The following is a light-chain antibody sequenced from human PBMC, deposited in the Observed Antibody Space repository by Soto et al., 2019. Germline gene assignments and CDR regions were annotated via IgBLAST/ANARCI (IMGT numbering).Light chain of an antibody. Sequence: DIHLTQSPSSLSASVGDRVTITCRASQGINTWLAWYQQKPEKAPKSLIYAASNLQSGVPSRFSGRGAGTDFNLTISSLQPEDFATYYCQLYNSYPLPFGGGTKVEIK. J-gene: IGKJ4*02. CDR1: QGINTW. V-gene: IGKV1D-16*01. CDR2: AAS. CDR3: QLYNSYPLP.